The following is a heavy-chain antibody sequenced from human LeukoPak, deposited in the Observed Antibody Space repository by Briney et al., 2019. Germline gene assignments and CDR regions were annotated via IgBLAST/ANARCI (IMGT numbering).Heavy chain of an antibody. V-gene: IGHV3-9*01. CDR2: IGWNSGSI. J-gene: IGHJ4*02. Sequence: GGSLRLSCAASGFRFDDYAMHWVRQASGKGLEWVSGIGWNSGSIGYADSVKGRFTISRDNAKKSLYLQMNSLRAEDTALYYCASGGIYYGAAFDFWGQGTLVTVSS. D-gene: IGHD1-26*01. CDR3: ASGGIYYGAAFDF. CDR1: GFRFDDYA.